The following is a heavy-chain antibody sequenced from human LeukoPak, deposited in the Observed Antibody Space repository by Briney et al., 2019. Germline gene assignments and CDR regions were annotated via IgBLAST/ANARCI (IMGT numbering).Heavy chain of an antibody. CDR1: GYSFTSYW. V-gene: IGHV5-51*01. CDR2: IYPGDSDT. J-gene: IGHJ5*02. Sequence: GESLKISCKGSGYSFTSYWIGWVRQMRGKGLEWMGIIYPGDSDTRYSPSFQGQVTISADKSISTAYLQWSSLKASDTAMYYCARHLFSDYGSGSYYGWFDPWGQGTLVTVSS. CDR3: ARHLFSDYGSGSYYGWFDP. D-gene: IGHD3-10*01.